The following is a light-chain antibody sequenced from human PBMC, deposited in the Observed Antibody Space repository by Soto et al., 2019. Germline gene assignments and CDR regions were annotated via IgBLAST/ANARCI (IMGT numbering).Light chain of an antibody. V-gene: IGLV3-21*04. CDR2: YDS. J-gene: IGLJ3*02. CDR3: QVWDSSSDHPV. CDR1: NIGSKS. Sequence: SYELTQTPSVSVAPRKTARITCGGNNIGSKSVHWYQQKPGQAPVLVIYYDSDRPSGIPERFSGSNSGNTATLTISRVEAGDEADYYCQVWDSSSDHPVFGGGTKLTVL.